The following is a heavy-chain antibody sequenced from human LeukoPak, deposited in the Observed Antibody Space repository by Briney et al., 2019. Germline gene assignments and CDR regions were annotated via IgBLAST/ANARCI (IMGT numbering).Heavy chain of an antibody. Sequence: PSETLSLTCTVSGGSFSIYYWSWIRQPAGKGLEWIGRIYTSGNTYYNPSLKSRVTMSVDTSKNQFSLKLSSVTAADAAVYYCARGRGSSWYPTYYMDVWGKGTTVTISS. CDR2: IYTSGNT. D-gene: IGHD6-13*01. CDR1: GGSFSIYY. V-gene: IGHV4-4*07. J-gene: IGHJ6*03. CDR3: ARGRGSSWYPTYYMDV.